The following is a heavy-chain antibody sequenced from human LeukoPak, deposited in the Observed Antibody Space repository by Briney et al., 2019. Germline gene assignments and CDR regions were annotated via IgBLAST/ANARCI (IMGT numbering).Heavy chain of an antibody. D-gene: IGHD3-3*01. V-gene: IGHV1-69*13. CDR1: GGTFISYA. CDR2: IIPIFGTA. CDR3: AREAITIFGVVRTQTTYGPHRFDP. Sequence: SVKVSCKASGGTFISYAISWVRQAPGQGLEWMGGIIPIFGTANYAQKFQGRVTITADESTSTAYMELSSLRSEDTAVYYCAREAITIFGVVRTQTTYGPHRFDPWGQGTLVTVSS. J-gene: IGHJ5*02.